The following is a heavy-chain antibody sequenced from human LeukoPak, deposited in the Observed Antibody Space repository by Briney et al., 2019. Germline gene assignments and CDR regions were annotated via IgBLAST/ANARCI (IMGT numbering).Heavy chain of an antibody. CDR1: GFTFRSYG. CDR3: APSEPGIAVAGTGD. V-gene: IGHV3-30*03. Sequence: PGRSLRLSCAASGFTFRSYGMHWVRKAPGKGLEWVAVISYDGSNKYYADSVKGRFTISRDNSKNTLYLQMNSLRAEDTAVYYCAPSEPGIAVAGTGDWGQGTLVTVSS. J-gene: IGHJ4*02. CDR2: ISYDGSNK. D-gene: IGHD6-19*01.